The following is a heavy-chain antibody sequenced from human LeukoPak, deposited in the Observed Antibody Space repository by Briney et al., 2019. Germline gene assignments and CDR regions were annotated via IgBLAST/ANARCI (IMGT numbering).Heavy chain of an antibody. D-gene: IGHD6-13*01. V-gene: IGHV3-21*01. CDR2: ISSSSSYI. Sequence: PGGSLRLSCAASGFTFSSYSMNWVRQAPGKGLEWVSSISSSSSYIYYADLVKGRFTISRDNAKNSLYLQMNSPRAEDTAVYYCARALQQQLVPVAFDIWGQGTTVTVSS. CDR1: GFTFSSYS. J-gene: IGHJ3*02. CDR3: ARALQQQLVPVAFDI.